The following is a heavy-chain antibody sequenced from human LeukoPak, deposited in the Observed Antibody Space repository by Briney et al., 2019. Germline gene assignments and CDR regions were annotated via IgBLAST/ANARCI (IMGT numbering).Heavy chain of an antibody. J-gene: IGHJ4*02. Sequence: ASVKVSCKASGYTFTGYYLHWVRQAPGQGLQWMGWVNPNSGVTNYAQKFQGRVTMTRDTSISTGYMELRRLRYDDTPVYYCARDLAVAGTPLGYWGQGTLVTVSS. CDR2: VNPNSGVT. CDR1: GYTFTGYY. D-gene: IGHD6-19*01. V-gene: IGHV1-2*02. CDR3: ARDLAVAGTPLGY.